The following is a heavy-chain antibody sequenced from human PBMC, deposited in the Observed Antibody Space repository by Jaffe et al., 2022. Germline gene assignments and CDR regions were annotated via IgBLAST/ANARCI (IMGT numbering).Heavy chain of an antibody. J-gene: IGHJ3*02. V-gene: IGHV3-23*01. Sequence: EVQLLESGGGLVQPGGSLRLSCAASGFTFSSYAMSWVRQAPGKGLEWVSAISGSGGSTYYADSVKGRFTISRDNSKNTLYLQMNSLRAEDTAVYYCARNRDFWSGYYTWAYDAFDIWGQGTMVTVSS. CDR1: GFTFSSYA. D-gene: IGHD3-3*01. CDR3: ARNRDFWSGYYTWAYDAFDI. CDR2: ISGSGGST.